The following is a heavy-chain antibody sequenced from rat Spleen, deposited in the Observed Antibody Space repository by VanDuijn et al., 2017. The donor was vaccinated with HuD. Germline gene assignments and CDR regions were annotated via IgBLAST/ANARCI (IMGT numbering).Heavy chain of an antibody. D-gene: IGHD1-12*02. CDR3: ARNDGTYYYRFAY. CDR1: GYSITSSYR. CDR2: INSAGST. Sequence: EVQLQESGPGLVRPSQSFSLTCSVTGYSITSSYRWNWIRKFPGNKLEWMGYINSAGSTNYNPSLKSRISITRDTSKNQFFLQVNSVTTEDTATYYCARNDGTYYYRFAYWGQGTLVTVSS. V-gene: IGHV3-3*01. J-gene: IGHJ3*01.